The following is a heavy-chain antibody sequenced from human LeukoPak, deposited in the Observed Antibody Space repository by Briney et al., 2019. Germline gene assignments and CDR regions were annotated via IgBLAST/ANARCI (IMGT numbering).Heavy chain of an antibody. D-gene: IGHD2-15*01. V-gene: IGHV4-30-4*08. CDR2: IYYSGST. CDR1: GGSISSGDYY. J-gene: IGHJ5*02. CDR3: ARDLIGYCSGGTCSDWFDP. Sequence: SETLSLTCTVSGGSISSGDYYWSWIRQPPGKGLEWIGYIYYSGSTYYNPSLKSRVTISVDTSKNQFSLKLSSVTAADTAVYYCARDLIGYCSGGTCSDWFDPWGQGTLVTVSS.